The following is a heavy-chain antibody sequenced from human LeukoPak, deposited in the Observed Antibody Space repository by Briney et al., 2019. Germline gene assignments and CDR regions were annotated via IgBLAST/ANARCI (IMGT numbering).Heavy chain of an antibody. V-gene: IGHV3-11*06. J-gene: IGHJ3*02. D-gene: IGHD6-19*01. CDR1: GFTFSDYY. CDR3: AREGGLIAVAGLDAFDI. Sequence: GGSLRLSCAASGFTFSDYYMSWIRQAPGKGLEWVSSISSSSSYIYYADSVKGRFTISRDNAKNSLYLQMNSLRAEDTAVYYCAREGGLIAVAGLDAFDIWGQGTMVTVSS. CDR2: ISSSSSYI.